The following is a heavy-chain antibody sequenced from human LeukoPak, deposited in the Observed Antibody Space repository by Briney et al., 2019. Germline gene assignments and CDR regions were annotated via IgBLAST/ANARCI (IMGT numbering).Heavy chain of an antibody. CDR2: IYYSGST. CDR3: ARTRPVYDSSGYYYEFHY. Sequence: SETLSLTCTVSGGSISSYYWSWIRQPPGKGLEWIGYIYYSGSTNYNPSLKGRVTISVDTSKNQFSLKLSSVTAADTAVYYCARTRPVYDSSGYYYEFHYWGQGTLVTVSS. D-gene: IGHD3-22*01. J-gene: IGHJ4*02. CDR1: GGSISSYY. V-gene: IGHV4-59*01.